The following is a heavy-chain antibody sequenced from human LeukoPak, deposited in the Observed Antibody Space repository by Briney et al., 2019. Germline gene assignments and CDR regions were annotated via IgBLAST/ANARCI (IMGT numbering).Heavy chain of an antibody. V-gene: IGHV3-23*01. CDR1: GFTFSSYG. J-gene: IGHJ3*02. CDR2: ISGSGGST. CDR3: AKDLSGPHCSSGSCYTRRAFDI. D-gene: IGHD2-15*01. Sequence: PGRSLRLSCAASGFTFSSYGMHWVRQAPGKGLEWVSAISGSGGSTYYADSVKGRFTISRDNSKNTLYLQMNSLRAEDTAVYYCAKDLSGPHCSSGSCYTRRAFDIWGQRTMVTVSS.